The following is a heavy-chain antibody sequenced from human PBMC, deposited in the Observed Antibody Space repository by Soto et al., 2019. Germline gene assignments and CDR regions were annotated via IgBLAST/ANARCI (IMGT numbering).Heavy chain of an antibody. Sequence: PSETLSLTCTVSGGSVSSGSYYWSWIRQHPGKGLEWIGYIYYSGSTNYNPYLKSRVTISVDTSKNQFSLKLSSVTAADTAVYYRARDAAMVYYYGMDVWGQGTTDTVSS. D-gene: IGHD5-18*01. CDR3: ARDAAMVYYYGMDV. CDR2: IYYSGST. V-gene: IGHV4-61*01. J-gene: IGHJ6*02. CDR1: GGSVSSGSYY.